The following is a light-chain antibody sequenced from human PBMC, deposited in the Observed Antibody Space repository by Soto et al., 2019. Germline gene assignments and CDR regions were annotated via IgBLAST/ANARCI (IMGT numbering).Light chain of an antibody. CDR3: QQRSNWPPT. CDR2: DAS. CDR1: RSVSSN. V-gene: IGKV3-11*01. J-gene: IGKJ5*01. Sequence: NVLTQSPGTLSLSPGKKTTLSCTASRSVSSNLAWYQQKRGQAPRLLMYDASVSATGIPARFSGSGSGTDFTLTISSLEPEDFAVYYCQQRSNWPPTFGQGTRLEIK.